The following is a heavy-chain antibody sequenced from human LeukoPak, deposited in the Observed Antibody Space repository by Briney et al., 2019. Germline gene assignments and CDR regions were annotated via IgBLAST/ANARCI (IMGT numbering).Heavy chain of an antibody. CDR2: ISSSSSYI. CDR1: GFTFSSYS. J-gene: IGHJ4*02. V-gene: IGHV3-21*01. D-gene: IGHD1-26*01. CDR3: ARGIVGATPTIDY. Sequence: GGSLRLSCAASGFTFSSYSMNWVRQATGKGLEWVSSISSSSSYIYYADSVKGRFTISRDNAKNSLYLQMNSLRAEDTAVYYCARGIVGATPTIDYWGQGTLVTVSS.